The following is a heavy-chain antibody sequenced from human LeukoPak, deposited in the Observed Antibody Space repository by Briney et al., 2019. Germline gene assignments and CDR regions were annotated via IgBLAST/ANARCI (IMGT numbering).Heavy chain of an antibody. CDR1: GFTFSNYG. CDR2: IQYATNDR. Sequence: GGSLRLSCAASGFTFSNYGMHWVRQAPGKGLEWVAFIQYATNDRYYADSVKGRFTISRDNSKNTLYLQVNSLRPEDTALYYCARDWGWALDYWGQGTLVTVSS. CDR3: ARDWGWALDY. J-gene: IGHJ4*02. V-gene: IGHV3-30*02. D-gene: IGHD3-16*01.